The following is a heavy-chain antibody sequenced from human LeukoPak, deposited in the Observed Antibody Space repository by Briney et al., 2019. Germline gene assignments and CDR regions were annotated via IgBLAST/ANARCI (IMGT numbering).Heavy chain of an antibody. CDR2: ITWEGEKT. V-gene: IGHV3-43*01. D-gene: IGHD2-21*02. CDR1: GFTFRDYT. Sequence: PGGSLTLSCAVSGFTFRDYTMHWVRQAPGKGLEWLSLITWEGEKTSYADSVKGRFTISRDNTRNSLFLQMNSLRTEDTALYFCAKVRGGGDWDFFDSWGLGTLVPVSS. CDR3: AKVRGGGDWDFFDS. J-gene: IGHJ4*02.